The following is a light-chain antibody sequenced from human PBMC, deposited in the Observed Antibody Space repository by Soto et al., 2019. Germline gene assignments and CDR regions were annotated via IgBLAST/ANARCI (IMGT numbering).Light chain of an antibody. CDR3: QHYARSAIFT. Sequence: EIVLTQSPGTLSLSPGERATLSCRASQSLSSNYLAWYQQKPGQAPRLLIYGAYSRASGIPDRFSGSGAGTHFTLTISSLEPEDFAVYYCQHYARSAIFTLGPGTTVD. V-gene: IGKV3-20*01. CDR2: GAY. CDR1: QSLSSNY. J-gene: IGKJ3*01.